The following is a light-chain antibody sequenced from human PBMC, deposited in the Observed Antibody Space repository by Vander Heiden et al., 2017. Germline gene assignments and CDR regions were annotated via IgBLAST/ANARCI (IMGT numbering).Light chain of an antibody. Sequence: IQRTQAPSSLSASVGDRVTITCRASQSISSYLNWYQQKPGKAPKLLIYAASSLQSGVPSRFSGSGSGTDFTLTISSLQPDDFAAYYCQQSYSTPMYTFGQGTQLEIK. CDR3: QQSYSTPMYT. J-gene: IGKJ2*01. CDR1: QSISSY. V-gene: IGKV1-39*01. CDR2: AAS.